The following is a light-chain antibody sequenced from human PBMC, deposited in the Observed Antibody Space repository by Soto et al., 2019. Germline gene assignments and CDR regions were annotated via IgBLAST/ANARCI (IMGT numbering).Light chain of an antibody. CDR1: SGHTTYI. V-gene: IGLV4-60*02. Sequence: QSVLTQSSSASASLGSSVKLTCTLSSGHTTYIIAWHQQQPGKGPRYLMKLETSGSYNTGSGVPDRFSGSSSGADRYLTISHLQFEDEADYYCETWDINTHVVFGGGTKLTVL. CDR3: ETWDINTHVV. CDR2: LETSGSY. J-gene: IGLJ2*01.